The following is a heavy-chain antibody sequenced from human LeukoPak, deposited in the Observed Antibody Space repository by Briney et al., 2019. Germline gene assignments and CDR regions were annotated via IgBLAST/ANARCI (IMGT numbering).Heavy chain of an antibody. CDR3: ARDSGYCSGGSCWYFDY. CDR1: GYSVTGYY. J-gene: IGHJ4*02. CDR2: INPKSGGT. V-gene: IGHV1-2*02. Sequence: ASVKVSCKASGYSVTGYYMHWVRQAPGQGLEWMGWINPKSGGTNYAQNFQGRVTMTRDTSTSTAYMELSRLRSDDTAVYYCARDSGYCSGGSCWYFDYWGQGTLVTVSS. D-gene: IGHD2-15*01.